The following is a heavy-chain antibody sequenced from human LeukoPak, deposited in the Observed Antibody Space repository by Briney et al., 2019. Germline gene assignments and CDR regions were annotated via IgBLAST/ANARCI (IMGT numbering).Heavy chain of an antibody. V-gene: IGHV4-59*01. CDR2: ISYTGST. D-gene: IGHD3-16*01. Sequence: SETLSLTCTVSGGSITSYYWSWIRQPPGKGLEWIGYISYTGSTNYNPSFKSRVTISINTSKNQFSLKLSSVTAADTAVYYCARGLLRPWLDPWGQGTLVTVSS. J-gene: IGHJ5*02. CDR1: GGSITSYY. CDR3: ARGLLRPWLDP.